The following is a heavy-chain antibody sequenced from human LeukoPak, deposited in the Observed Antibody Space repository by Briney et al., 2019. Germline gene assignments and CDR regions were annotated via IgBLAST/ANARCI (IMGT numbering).Heavy chain of an antibody. CDR1: GYTFTGYY. D-gene: IGHD2-2*01. CDR3: ARGTYCSSTSCFRCYYYYMDV. Sequence: ASVKVSCKASGYTFTGYYMHWVRQAPGQGLEWMGWINPNSGGTNYAQKFQGRVTMTRDTSISTAYMELSRLRSDDTAVYYCARGTYCSSTSCFRCYYYYMDVWGKGTTVTVSS. CDR2: INPNSGGT. V-gene: IGHV1-2*02. J-gene: IGHJ6*03.